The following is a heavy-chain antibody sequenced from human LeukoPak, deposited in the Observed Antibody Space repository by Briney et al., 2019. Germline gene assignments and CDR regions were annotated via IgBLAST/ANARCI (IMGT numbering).Heavy chain of an antibody. CDR3: ARDQYYYDSSGYYYYFDY. CDR1: GFTFTSYW. V-gene: IGHV3-7*04. J-gene: IGHJ4*02. D-gene: IGHD3-22*01. CDR2: IKQDGSEK. Sequence: QPGGSLRLSCAASGFTFTSYWMSWVRQAPGKGLEWVANIKQDGSEKYYVDSVKGRFTTSRDNTKNSLYLQMNSLRAEDTAVYYCARDQYYYDSSGYYYYFDYWGQGTLVTVSS.